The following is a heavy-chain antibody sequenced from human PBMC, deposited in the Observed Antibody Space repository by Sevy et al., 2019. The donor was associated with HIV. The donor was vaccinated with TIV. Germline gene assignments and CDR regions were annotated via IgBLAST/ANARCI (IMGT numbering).Heavy chain of an antibody. Sequence: GGSLRLSCAASGFTFSSYAMSWVRQAPGKGLEWVSTISDSGGNTYYADSVKGLFTISRDNSKYTLYVQMNSLRAEETAVYYCAKKLAALPNYYYGVVVWGQVTTVTVSS. J-gene: IGHJ6*02. CDR3: AKKLAALPNYYYGVVV. D-gene: IGHD6-6*01. V-gene: IGHV3-23*01. CDR2: ISDSGGNT. CDR1: GFTFSSYA.